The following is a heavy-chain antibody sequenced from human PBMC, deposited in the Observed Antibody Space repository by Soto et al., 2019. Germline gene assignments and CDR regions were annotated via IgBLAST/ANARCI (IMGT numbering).Heavy chain of an antibody. CDR3: ARDQWGYDFWSGPIDY. CDR2: IIVGSGNT. V-gene: IGHV1-58*01. CDR1: GFTFTSSA. Sequence: SVKVSCKASGFTFTSSAVQWVRQARGQRLEWIGWIIVGSGNTNYAQKFQERVTITRDMSTSTAYMELSSLRSEDTAVYYCARDQWGYDFWSGPIDYWGQGTLVTVSS. D-gene: IGHD3-3*01. J-gene: IGHJ4*02.